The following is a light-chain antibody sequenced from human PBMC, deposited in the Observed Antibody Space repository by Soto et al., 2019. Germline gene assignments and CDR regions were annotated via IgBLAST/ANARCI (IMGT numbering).Light chain of an antibody. Sequence: IVLTQSPATLSLSPGKRATLSFRASQSMGSNVAWYQQKPGQAPRLLIYGASTRAAGIPARFSGSGSGTEFTLTITSLQSEDFAVYYCQQFHNWPRTFGQGTKVDI. V-gene: IGKV3-15*01. J-gene: IGKJ1*01. CDR1: QSMGSN. CDR2: GAS. CDR3: QQFHNWPRT.